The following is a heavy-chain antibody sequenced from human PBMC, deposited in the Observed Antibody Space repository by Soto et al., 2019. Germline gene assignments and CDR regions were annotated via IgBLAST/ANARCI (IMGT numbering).Heavy chain of an antibody. CDR1: GFTFSAHW. J-gene: IGHJ4*02. CDR3: LRGSRRLYGIDY. Sequence: EVQLVESGGGLVQPGGSLRLSCAASGFTFSAHWFHWVRQVPGQGLLWVSRINTDGSSTNYADSVEGRFTISRDKAMNTVYLQMNSLRGEDTAEYYCLRGSRRLYGIDYWGQGTLVTVSS. V-gene: IGHV3-74*01. CDR2: INTDGSST. D-gene: IGHD2-8*01.